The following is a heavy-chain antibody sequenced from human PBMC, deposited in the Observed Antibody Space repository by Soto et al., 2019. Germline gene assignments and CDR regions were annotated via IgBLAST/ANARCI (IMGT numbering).Heavy chain of an antibody. J-gene: IGHJ4*02. D-gene: IGHD2-8*01. CDR2: INHSVST. Sequence: SETLSLTCAVYGGSFSGYYWSWIRQPPGKGLEWIGEINHSVSTNYNPSLKSRVTISVDTSKNQFSLKLSSVTAADTAVYYCARVSVLMVYAIVYWGQGTLVTVSS. CDR1: GGSFSGYY. CDR3: ARVSVLMVYAIVY. V-gene: IGHV4-34*01.